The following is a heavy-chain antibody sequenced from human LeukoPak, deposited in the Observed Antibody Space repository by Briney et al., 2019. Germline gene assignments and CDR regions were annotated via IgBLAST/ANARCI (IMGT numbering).Heavy chain of an antibody. CDR2: ISSSGSTI. J-gene: IGHJ4*02. Sequence: GGSLRLSCAASGFTFSSYEMNWVRQAPGKGLEWVSYISSSGSTIYYADSVKGRFTISRDNAKNSLYLQMNSLRAEGTAVYYCARDPQLLWFGEGDYWGQGTLVTVS. V-gene: IGHV3-48*03. CDR3: ARDPQLLWFGEGDY. CDR1: GFTFSSYE. D-gene: IGHD3-10*01.